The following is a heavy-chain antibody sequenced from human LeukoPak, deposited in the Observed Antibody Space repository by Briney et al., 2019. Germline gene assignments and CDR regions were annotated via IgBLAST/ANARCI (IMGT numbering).Heavy chain of an antibody. CDR3: AKEGANEYGDYGGIFDY. J-gene: IGHJ4*02. D-gene: IGHD4-17*01. V-gene: IGHV3-23*01. CDR1: GFTFSSYA. CDR2: IIGSGGMT. Sequence: PGGSLRLSCAASGFTFSSYAMHWVRQAPGKGLEWVSAIIGSGGMTYYADSVKGRFTISRDNSKSTLYLQMNSLRAEDTAVYYCAKEGANEYGDYGGIFDYWGQGSLVTVSS.